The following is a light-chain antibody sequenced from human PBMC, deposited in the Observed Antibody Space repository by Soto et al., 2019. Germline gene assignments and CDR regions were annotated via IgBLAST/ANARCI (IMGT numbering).Light chain of an antibody. Sequence: DIQMTQSPSTLSASVGDTVSITCRASLSISSWLAWYQQKPGKAPKILIYEASNLKSDVPSRFSGSGSGTDFTLTIYGLQPDDFATYYCQQYDSFPYSFGPGTRLEIK. CDR2: EAS. J-gene: IGKJ2*01. V-gene: IGKV1-5*03. CDR1: LSISSW. CDR3: QQYDSFPYS.